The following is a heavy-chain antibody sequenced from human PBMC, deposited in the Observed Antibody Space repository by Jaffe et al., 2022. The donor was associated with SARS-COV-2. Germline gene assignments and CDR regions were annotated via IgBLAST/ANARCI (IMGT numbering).Heavy chain of an antibody. Sequence: QVQLVESGGGVVQPGRSLRLSCAASGFTFSSYGMHWVRQAPGKGLEWVAVISYDGSNKYYADSVKGRFTISRDNSKNTLYLQMNSLRAEDTAVYYCANPTGYSSSWYGGAWGQGTLVTVSS. V-gene: IGHV3-30*18. CDR3: ANPTGYSSSWYGGA. D-gene: IGHD6-13*01. CDR1: GFTFSSYG. J-gene: IGHJ4*02. CDR2: ISYDGSNK.